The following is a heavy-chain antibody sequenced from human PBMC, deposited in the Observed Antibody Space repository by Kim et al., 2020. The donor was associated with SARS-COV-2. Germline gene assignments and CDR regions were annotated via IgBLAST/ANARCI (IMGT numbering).Heavy chain of an antibody. CDR2: INTNTGNP. D-gene: IGHD2-2*01. J-gene: IGHJ6*02. CDR3: ASDGDIVVVPAADYYGMDV. CDR1: GYTFTSYA. V-gene: IGHV7-4-1*02. Sequence: ASVKVSCKASGYTFTSYAMNWVRQAAGQGLEWMGWINTNTGNPTYAQGFTGRFVFSLDTSVSTAYLQISSLKAEDTAVYYCASDGDIVVVPAADYYGMDVWGQGTTVTVSS.